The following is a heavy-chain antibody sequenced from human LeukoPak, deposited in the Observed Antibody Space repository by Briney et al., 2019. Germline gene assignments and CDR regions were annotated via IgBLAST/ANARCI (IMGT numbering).Heavy chain of an antibody. J-gene: IGHJ4*02. V-gene: IGHV4-59*01. Sequence: PETLSLTCAVSGGSISSYYWSWIRQPPGKGLEWIGYIYYSGSTNYNPSLKSRLTISVDTSKNQFSLKLSSVTAADTAVYYCARLRGNYFPDYWGPGTLVTVSS. D-gene: IGHD4-11*01. CDR3: ARLRGNYFPDY. CDR1: GGSISSYY. CDR2: IYYSGST.